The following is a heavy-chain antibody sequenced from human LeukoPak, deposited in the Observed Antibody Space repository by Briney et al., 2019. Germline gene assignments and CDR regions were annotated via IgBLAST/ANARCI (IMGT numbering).Heavy chain of an antibody. CDR2: ISSSSSYI. CDR3: ARSVSDAFDV. CDR1: GFTFSNYN. Sequence: GGSLRLSCAASGFTFSNYNMNWVRRAPGKGLEWVSSISSSSSYIYYADSVKGRFTISRDNAKNSLYLQMNSLRAEDTAVYYCARSVSDAFDVWGQGTMVTVSP. D-gene: IGHD2-8*01. J-gene: IGHJ3*01. V-gene: IGHV3-21*01.